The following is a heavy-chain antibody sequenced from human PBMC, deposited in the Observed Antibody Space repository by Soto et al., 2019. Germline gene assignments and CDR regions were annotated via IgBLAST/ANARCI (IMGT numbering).Heavy chain of an antibody. CDR3: VKGHSHSYYYFAY. Sequence: EVQLLESGGGLVQPGGSLRLSCAASGFTFSFCAMNWVRQAPGKGLEWVSSTRGSGGDTYYADSVRGRFTISRDNSKNTLYLQMNSLRVEDTAVYYCVKGHSHSYYYFAYWGQGTLVTVSS. V-gene: IGHV3-23*01. D-gene: IGHD1-26*01. CDR2: TRGSGGDT. J-gene: IGHJ4*02. CDR1: GFTFSFCA.